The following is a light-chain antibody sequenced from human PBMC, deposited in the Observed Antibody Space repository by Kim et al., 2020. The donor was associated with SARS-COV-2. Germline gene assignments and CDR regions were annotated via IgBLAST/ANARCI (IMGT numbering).Light chain of an antibody. CDR1: SLRSYY. CDR3: NSRDSHHLLYD. V-gene: IGLV3-19*01. Sequence: SSELTQDPAVSVALGQTVRITCQGDSLRSYYASWYQQKPGQAPVVVIYGKNNRPSGIPDRFSGSSSGNTASLTITGAQAEDEADYYCNSRDSHHLLYDFGTGTKVTVL. J-gene: IGLJ1*01. CDR2: GKN.